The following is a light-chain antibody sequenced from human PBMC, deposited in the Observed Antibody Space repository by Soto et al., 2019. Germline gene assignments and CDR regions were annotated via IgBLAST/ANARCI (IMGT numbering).Light chain of an antibody. J-gene: IGKJ5*01. V-gene: IGKV1-39*01. Sequence: DIQMTQSPSSLSASXGDRVTITCRASQSISSYLNWYQQKPGKAPKLLIYAASSLQSGVPSRFSGSGSGTDFTLTISSLQPEDFATYYCQQSYSTPITFGQGTRLEI. CDR1: QSISSY. CDR3: QQSYSTPIT. CDR2: AAS.